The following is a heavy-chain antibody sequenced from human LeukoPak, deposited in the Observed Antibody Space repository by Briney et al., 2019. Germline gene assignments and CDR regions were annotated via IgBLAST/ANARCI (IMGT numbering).Heavy chain of an antibody. D-gene: IGHD1-1*01. V-gene: IGHV3-74*01. Sequence: GGSLRLSCAASGFTFNNYWIHWVRRVPGKGLVWVSRINNDGSSASYVDSVKGRFTISGDNAKNTLFLQMNSLRAEDTAVYYCARRGTGHGMDVWGQGTTVIVSS. J-gene: IGHJ6*02. CDR2: INNDGSSA. CDR3: ARRGTGHGMDV. CDR1: GFTFNNYW.